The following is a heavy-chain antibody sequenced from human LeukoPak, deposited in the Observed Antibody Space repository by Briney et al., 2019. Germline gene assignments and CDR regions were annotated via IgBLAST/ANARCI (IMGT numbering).Heavy chain of an antibody. D-gene: IGHD3-10*01. Sequence: ASVKVSCKASGYTFTGYYIHWVRQAPGQGLECVGWINPNSGGTNYAQKFRGRVTMTRDTSISTAYMELSRLRSDDTAVYYRARGGSGSYFSWLDPWGQGTLVTVSS. V-gene: IGHV1-2*02. CDR3: ARGGSGSYFSWLDP. J-gene: IGHJ5*02. CDR1: GYTFTGYY. CDR2: INPNSGGT.